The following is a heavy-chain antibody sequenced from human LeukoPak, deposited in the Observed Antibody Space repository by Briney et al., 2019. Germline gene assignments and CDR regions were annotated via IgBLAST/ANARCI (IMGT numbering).Heavy chain of an antibody. Sequence: GGSLRLSCAASGFTFSNYAMHWVRQAPGKGLEWVAVIWYDGGNKYYGDSVKGRFTISRDNSKNTLYLQMSSLRAEDTAVYYCAKDSSRYSGSYVDYWGQGTLVTVSS. CDR1: GFTFSNYA. D-gene: IGHD1-26*01. CDR2: IWYDGGNK. J-gene: IGHJ4*02. V-gene: IGHV3-33*06. CDR3: AKDSSRYSGSYVDY.